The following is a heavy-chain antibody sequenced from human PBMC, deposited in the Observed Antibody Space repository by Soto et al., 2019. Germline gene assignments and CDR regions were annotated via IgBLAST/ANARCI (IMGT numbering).Heavy chain of an antibody. CDR1: GGCFSGYY. D-gene: IGHD2-15*01. CDR2: INHSGST. CDR3: ARGPFEDIVVVVAATGGNDAFDI. Sequence: SETLSLTCAVYGGCFSGYYWSWIRQPPGKGLEWIGEINHSGSTNYNPSLKSRVTISVDTSKNQFSLKLSSVTAADTAVYYCARGPFEDIVVVVAATGGNDAFDIWGQGSMVTVSS. J-gene: IGHJ3*02. V-gene: IGHV4-34*01.